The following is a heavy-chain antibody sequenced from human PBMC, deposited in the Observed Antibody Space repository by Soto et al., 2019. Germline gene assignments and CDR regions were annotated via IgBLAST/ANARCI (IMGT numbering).Heavy chain of an antibody. CDR1: GFTFSSYW. Sequence: GGSLRLSCAASGFTFSSYWMRWVRQAPGKGLEWVANIKQDGSEKYYVDSVKGRFTISRDNAKNSLYLQMNSLRAEDTAVYYCARDLGGFGEPYDYWGQGTLVTVSS. CDR2: IKQDGSEK. D-gene: IGHD3-10*01. CDR3: ARDLGGFGEPYDY. V-gene: IGHV3-7*03. J-gene: IGHJ4*02.